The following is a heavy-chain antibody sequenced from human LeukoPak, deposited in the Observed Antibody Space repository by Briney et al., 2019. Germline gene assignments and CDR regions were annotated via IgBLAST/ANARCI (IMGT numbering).Heavy chain of an antibody. CDR3: AIEVWGDYISGTYGMDV. CDR2: INHSGST. J-gene: IGHJ6*02. Sequence: PSETLSLTCAVSGGSFSGYYWSWIRQPPGKGLEWIGEINHSGSTNYNPSLKSRVTISVHTSKNQFSLKLSSVTAADTAVYYCAIEVWGDYISGTYGMDVWGQGTTVTVSS. D-gene: IGHD3-10*01. CDR1: GGSFSGYY. V-gene: IGHV4-34*01.